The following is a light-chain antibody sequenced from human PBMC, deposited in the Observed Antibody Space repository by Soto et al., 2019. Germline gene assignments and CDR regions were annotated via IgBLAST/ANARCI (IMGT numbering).Light chain of an antibody. Sequence: IQMTHSPSTLSASVGDRVTITCRASHNIERWMAWYQQKPGKAPSLLIFDASTLHSGVPSRFSGSGSGTDFTLTISSLQPDDFATYYCQQFAISTTFGQGTKVEVK. V-gene: IGKV1-5*01. J-gene: IGKJ1*01. CDR1: HNIERW. CDR2: DAS. CDR3: QQFAISTT.